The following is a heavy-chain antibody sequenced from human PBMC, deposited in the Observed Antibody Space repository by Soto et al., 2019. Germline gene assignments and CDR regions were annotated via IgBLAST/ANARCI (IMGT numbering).Heavy chain of an antibody. Sequence: GSLRLSCAASGFTVSSNYMSWVRQALGKGQEWVSVIYSGGSTYYADSVKGRFTISRDNSKNTLYLQMNSLRADDTAVYYCARYTYYYDGSGYYYGVDNYYGIDVWGQGSTVAVSS. J-gene: IGHJ6*02. CDR1: GFTVSSNY. D-gene: IGHD3-22*01. V-gene: IGHV3-66*01. CDR2: IYSGGST. CDR3: ARYTYYYDGSGYYYGVDNYYGIDV.